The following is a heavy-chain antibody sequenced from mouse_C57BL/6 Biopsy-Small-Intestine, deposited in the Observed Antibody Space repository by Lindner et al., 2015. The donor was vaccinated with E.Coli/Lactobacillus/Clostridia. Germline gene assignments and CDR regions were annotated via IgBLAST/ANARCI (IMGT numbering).Heavy chain of an antibody. D-gene: IGHD4-1*01. CDR1: GFTFSSYG. J-gene: IGHJ4*01. Sequence: VQLQESGGDLVKPGGSLKLSCAASGFTFSSYGMSWVRQTPDKRLEWVATISVGGSYTYYPDSVKGRFTISRDNAKNTLYLQMSSLKSEDTAMYYCARLNWDYAMDYWGSRNLSHRRL. CDR3: ARLNWDYAMDY. V-gene: IGHV5-6*01. CDR2: ISVGGSYT.